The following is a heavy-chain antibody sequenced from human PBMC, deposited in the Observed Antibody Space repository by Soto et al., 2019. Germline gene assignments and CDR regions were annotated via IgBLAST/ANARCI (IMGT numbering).Heavy chain of an antibody. V-gene: IGHV3-21*06. J-gene: IGHJ4*02. CDR2: ISSTTNYI. CDR1: GFTFTRYS. CDR3: ARESEDLTSNFDY. Sequence: GGSLRLSCAASGFTFTRYSMNWVRQAPGKGLEWVSSISSTTNYIYYGDSMKGRFTISGDNAKNSLYLEMNSLRAEDTAVYYCARESEDLTSNFDYWGQGTLVTVSS.